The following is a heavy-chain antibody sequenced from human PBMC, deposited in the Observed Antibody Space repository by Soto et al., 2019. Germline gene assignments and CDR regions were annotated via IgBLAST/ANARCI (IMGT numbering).Heavy chain of an antibody. CDR2: INTYNRKT. CDR3: AREDCTSTACYPRGSWFAP. J-gene: IGHJ5*02. D-gene: IGHD2-2*01. Sequence: QVQLVQSGAEVKKPGASVKVSCKASGYTFTSYGISWVRQAPGQGLEWMGWINTYNRKTNYAQGVQGRVIMTTDTSTSTVYIELMSLRSDDTAVYFCAREDCTSTACYPRGSWFAPWGQGTLVTVSS. CDR1: GYTFTSYG. V-gene: IGHV1-18*04.